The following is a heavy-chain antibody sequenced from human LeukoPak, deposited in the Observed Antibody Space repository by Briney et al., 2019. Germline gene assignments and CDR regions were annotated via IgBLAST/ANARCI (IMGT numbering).Heavy chain of an antibody. J-gene: IGHJ4*02. D-gene: IGHD3-22*01. CDR3: ARNYYESSGYYPWNFDY. CDR1: GGSISSSSYW. Sequence: SETLSLTCTVSGGSISSSSYWWGWIRQPPGKGLEWVANIYYSGSSHYNPSLKSRVTISIEKSKNQFSLKLSSVTAADTAVYYCARNYYESSGYYPWNFDYWGQGTLVTVSS. V-gene: IGHV4-39*01. CDR2: IYYSGSS.